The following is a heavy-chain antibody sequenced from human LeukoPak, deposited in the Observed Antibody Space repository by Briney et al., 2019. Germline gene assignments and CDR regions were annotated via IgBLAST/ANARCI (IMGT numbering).Heavy chain of an antibody. D-gene: IGHD1-1*01. CDR3: AMERDMEPFDY. V-gene: IGHV3-21*01. Sequence: GGSLRLSCAASGFTFSSYSMHWVRQAPGKGLEWVSSISSSSSYIYYADSVKGRFTISRDNAKNSLYLQMNSLRAEDTAVYYCAMERDMEPFDYWGQGTLVTVSS. CDR1: GFTFSSYS. J-gene: IGHJ4*02. CDR2: ISSSSSYI.